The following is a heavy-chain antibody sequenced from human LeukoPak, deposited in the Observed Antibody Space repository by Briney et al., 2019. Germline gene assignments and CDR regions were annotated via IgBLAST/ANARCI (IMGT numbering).Heavy chain of an antibody. Sequence: SGTLSLTCAVSGGSISSSNWWSWVRQPPGKGLEWIGEIYHSGGTNYNPSLKSRVTISVDKSKNQFSLKLSSVTAADTAVYYCARTSDTIPAAGDYDYWGQGTLVTVSS. CDR1: GGSISSSNW. CDR2: IYHSGGT. CDR3: ARTSDTIPAAGDYDY. J-gene: IGHJ4*02. D-gene: IGHD6-13*01. V-gene: IGHV4-4*02.